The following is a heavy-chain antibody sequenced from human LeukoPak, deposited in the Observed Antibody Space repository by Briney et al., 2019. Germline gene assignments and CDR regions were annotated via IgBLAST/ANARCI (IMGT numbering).Heavy chain of an antibody. D-gene: IGHD3-22*01. V-gene: IGHV4-59*01. CDR1: GGSISSYY. Sequence: SETLSLTCTVSGGSISSYYWSWIRQPPGKGLESLGYIYYSGSTYYNPSLRSRVTISVDTSKNQFSLKLSSVTAADTAVYYCARSSEGRYYYDSSGFSYYYYYMDVWGKGTTVTISS. CDR3: ARSSEGRYYYDSSGFSYYYYYMDV. J-gene: IGHJ6*03. CDR2: IYYSGST.